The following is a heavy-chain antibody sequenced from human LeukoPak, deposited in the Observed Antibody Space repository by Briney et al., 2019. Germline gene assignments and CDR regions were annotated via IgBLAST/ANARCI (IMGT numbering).Heavy chain of an antibody. Sequence: GGSLRLSCAASGFTFSSYWMQWVRQAPGKGLVWVSRINSDGSSTSYADSVKGRFTISRDNAKNTLYLQMSSLRAEDTAVYYCARGHGGIVVVPAATFQFDYWGQGTLVTVSS. CDR2: INSDGSST. V-gene: IGHV3-74*01. CDR1: GFTFSSYW. D-gene: IGHD2-2*01. CDR3: ARGHGGIVVVPAATFQFDY. J-gene: IGHJ4*02.